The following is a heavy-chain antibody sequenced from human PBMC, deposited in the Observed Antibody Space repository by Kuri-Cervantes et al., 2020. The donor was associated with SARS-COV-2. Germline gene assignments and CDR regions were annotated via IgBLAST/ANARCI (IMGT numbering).Heavy chain of an antibody. D-gene: IGHD2-15*01. J-gene: IGHJ4*02. CDR3: AKDIVVVVAASDY. CDR2: ISGSGGST. Sequence: GESLKISCAASGFSFSNAWMNWVRQAPGKGLEWVSAISGSGGSTYYADSVKGRFTISRDNSKNTLYLQMNSLRAEDTAVYYCAKDIVVVVAASDYWGQGTLVTVSS. CDR1: GFSFSNAW. V-gene: IGHV3-23*01.